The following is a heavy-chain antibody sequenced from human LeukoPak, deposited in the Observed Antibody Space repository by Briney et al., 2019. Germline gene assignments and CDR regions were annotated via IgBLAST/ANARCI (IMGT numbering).Heavy chain of an antibody. D-gene: IGHD3-10*01. Sequence: GGSLRLSCAASGFTVSSNHMSWVRQAPGKGLEWVSVIYSGGSTYYADSVKGRFTISRDNSKNTLYLQMNSLRAEDTAVYYCARASYYYGSGSYLDYWGQGTLVTVSS. V-gene: IGHV3-53*01. CDR3: ARASYYYGSGSYLDY. J-gene: IGHJ4*02. CDR2: IYSGGST. CDR1: GFTVSSNH.